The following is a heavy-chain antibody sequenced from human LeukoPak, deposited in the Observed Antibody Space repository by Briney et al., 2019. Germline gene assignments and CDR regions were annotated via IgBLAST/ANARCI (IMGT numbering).Heavy chain of an antibody. CDR3: ARDTSSWTSYNWFDP. V-gene: IGHV1-18*01. CDR1: GYTFTSYD. Sequence: AASVKVSCKASGYTFTSYDISWVRQAPGQGLEWMGWISAYNGDTNYAQKLQGRVTMTTDTSTSTAYMELRSLRSDDTAVYYCARDTSSWTSYNWFDPWGQGTLVTVSS. CDR2: ISAYNGDT. J-gene: IGHJ5*02. D-gene: IGHD6-13*01.